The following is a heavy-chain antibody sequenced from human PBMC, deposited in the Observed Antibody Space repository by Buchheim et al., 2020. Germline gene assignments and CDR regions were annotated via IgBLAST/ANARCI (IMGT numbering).Heavy chain of an antibody. Sequence: QVQLVESGGGVVQPGRSLRLSCAASGFTFSSYAMHWVRQAPGKGLEWVAVISYDGSNKYYADSVKGRFTIYRDNSKNTLYLQMNSLRAEDTAVYYCARVPLTYYYDSSGYYYAPDYWGQGTL. J-gene: IGHJ4*02. CDR2: ISYDGSNK. D-gene: IGHD3-22*01. CDR3: ARVPLTYYYDSSGYYYAPDY. V-gene: IGHV3-30*04. CDR1: GFTFSSYA.